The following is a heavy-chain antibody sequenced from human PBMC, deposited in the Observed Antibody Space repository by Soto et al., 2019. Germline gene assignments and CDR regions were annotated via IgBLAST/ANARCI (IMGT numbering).Heavy chain of an antibody. V-gene: IGHV3-66*04. CDR3: ASHRVSGY. Sequence: PGGSLRLSWAASGFTVGSNYMSWVRQAPGKGLEWVSVIYSGGSTYYADSVKGRFTISRDNSKNTLYLQMNSLRAEDTAVYYCASHRVSGYWGQGTLVTVSS. J-gene: IGHJ4*02. CDR2: IYSGGST. CDR1: GFTVGSNY. D-gene: IGHD6-6*01.